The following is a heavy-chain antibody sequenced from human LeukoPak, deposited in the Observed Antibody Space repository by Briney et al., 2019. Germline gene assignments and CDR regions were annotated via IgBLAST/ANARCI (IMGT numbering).Heavy chain of an antibody. D-gene: IGHD3-16*02. J-gene: IGHJ4*02. CDR2: VNQRGLT. CDR1: GESLSGYY. CDR3: VRGAGHYDLPWGTFRPVYYDF. Sequence: SETLSLTCAVFGESLSGYYWSWIRQTPGKGLEWIGAVNQRGLTNYNPSLQSRAAISGDTSKRLVSLSLTSVTAADSAIYYCVRGAGHYDLPWGTFRPVYYDFWGPGSLVTVSS. V-gene: IGHV4-34*01.